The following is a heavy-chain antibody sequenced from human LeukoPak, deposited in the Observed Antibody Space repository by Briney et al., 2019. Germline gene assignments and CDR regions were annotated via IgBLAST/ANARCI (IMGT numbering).Heavy chain of an antibody. CDR1: GGSISSYY. V-gene: IGHV4-59*08. Sequence: SETLSLTCTVSGGSISSYYWSWVRQPPGKGLEWIGYISYSGNTNYNPSLKSRVTISVDTSKNQFSLRLSSVTAADTAVYYCARQGGYIAPLALWGQGTLVTVSS. CDR3: ARQGGYIAPLAL. J-gene: IGHJ4*02. D-gene: IGHD6-13*01. CDR2: ISYSGNT.